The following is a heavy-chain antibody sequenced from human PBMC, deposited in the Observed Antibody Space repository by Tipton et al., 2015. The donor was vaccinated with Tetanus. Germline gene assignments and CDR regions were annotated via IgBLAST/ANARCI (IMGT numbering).Heavy chain of an antibody. V-gene: IGHV4-31*03. CDR3: ARDPFRGGRDV. CDR2: IYYSGST. J-gene: IGHJ6*02. Sequence: TLSLTCTVSNGSLSRGGYYWTWIRQLPGKGLEWIGYIYYSGSTYYNPSLKSRVNMSVDTSKNQFSLRLSSVTAADTAVYYCARDPFRGGRDVWGQGTTVPVPS. D-gene: IGHD3-16*01. CDR1: NGSLSRGGYY.